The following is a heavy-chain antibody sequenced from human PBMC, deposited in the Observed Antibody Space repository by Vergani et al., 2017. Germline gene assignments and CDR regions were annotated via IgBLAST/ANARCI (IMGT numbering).Heavy chain of an antibody. CDR3: ARVGWSYYDSSGYYYAPGGWFDP. D-gene: IGHD3-22*01. J-gene: IGHJ5*02. CDR2: IDPSDSYT. CDR1: GYSFTSYW. V-gene: IGHV5-10-1*03. Sequence: EVQLVQSGAEVKKPGESLRISCKGSGYSFTSYWISWVRQMPGKGLEWMGRIDPSDSYTIYSPSFQGHVTISADKSISTAYLQWSSLKASDTAMYYCARVGWSYYDSSGYYYAPGGWFDPWGQGTLVTVSS.